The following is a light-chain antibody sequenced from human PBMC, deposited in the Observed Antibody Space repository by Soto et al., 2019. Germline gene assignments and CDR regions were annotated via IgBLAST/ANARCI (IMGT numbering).Light chain of an antibody. J-gene: IGKJ1*01. CDR2: GAS. CDR1: QSVSSSY. CDR3: QRYGSPPT. Sequence: EIVLTQSPGTLSLSPGERATLSCRARQSVSSSYLAWYQQKPGQAPRLLIYGASRRATGIPERFSGSGAGTDFTLASSRLEPEFLAVYYCQRYGSPPTFCRGTKVEIK. V-gene: IGKV3-20*01.